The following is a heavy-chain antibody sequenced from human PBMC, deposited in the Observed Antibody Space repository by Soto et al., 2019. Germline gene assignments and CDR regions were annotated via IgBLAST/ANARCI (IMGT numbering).Heavy chain of an antibody. Sequence: QVQLQESGPGLVKPSETLSLTCTVSGGSVSSGSYYWSWIRQPPGKVLEWIGYIYYSGSTNYNPSLKSRVTISVETSKNQISLKLSSVTAADTAVYYCARETRYYDFWSGYPSDYYYGMDVWGQGTTVTVSS. CDR3: ARETRYYDFWSGYPSDYYYGMDV. CDR1: GGSVSSGSYY. V-gene: IGHV4-61*01. D-gene: IGHD3-3*01. CDR2: IYYSGST. J-gene: IGHJ6*02.